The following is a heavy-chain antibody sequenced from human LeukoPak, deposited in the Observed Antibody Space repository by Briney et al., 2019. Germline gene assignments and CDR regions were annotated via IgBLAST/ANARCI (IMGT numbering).Heavy chain of an antibody. CDR2: IIPIFGIA. V-gene: IGHV1-69*10. CDR3: ARGPEGYYYYYYMDV. J-gene: IGHJ6*03. Sequence: AASVKLSCKASGGTFSSYAISWVRQAPGQGLEWMGGIIPIFGIANYEQKFQGRVTITADKSTSTAYMELSSLRSEDTAVYYCARGPEGYYYYYYMDVWGKGTTVTVSS. CDR1: GGTFSSYA.